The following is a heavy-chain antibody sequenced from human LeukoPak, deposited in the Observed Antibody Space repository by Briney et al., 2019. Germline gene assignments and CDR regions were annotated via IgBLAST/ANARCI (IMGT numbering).Heavy chain of an antibody. CDR1: GFTFSSYTFSTYA. CDR3: ARGSGVTTIYYYMDV. J-gene: IGHJ6*03. CDR2: VSGSGVST. V-gene: IGHV3-23*01. D-gene: IGHD4-17*01. Sequence: PGGSLRLSCAASGFTFSSYTFSTYAMSWVRQAPGKGLEWVSAVSGSGVSTYYADSVKGRFTISRDNSKNTLYLQMNGLRAEDTAVYYCARGSGVTTIYYYMDVWGKGTTVTVSS.